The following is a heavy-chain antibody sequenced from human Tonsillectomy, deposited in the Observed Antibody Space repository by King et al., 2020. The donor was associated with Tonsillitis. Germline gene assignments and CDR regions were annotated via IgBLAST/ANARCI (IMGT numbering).Heavy chain of an antibody. CDR2: IYYSGST. Sequence: QLQESGPGLVKPSQTLSLTCAVSGGSISSGGYSWSWIRQPPGKGLEWIGYIYYSGSTYYNPSLKSRVTISVETSKNQFSLKLSSVTAADTAVYYCARDFQLDAFDIWGQGTMVTVSS. J-gene: IGHJ3*02. CDR1: GGSISSGGYS. V-gene: IGHV4-30-4*07. CDR3: ARDFQLDAFDI. D-gene: IGHD6-6*01.